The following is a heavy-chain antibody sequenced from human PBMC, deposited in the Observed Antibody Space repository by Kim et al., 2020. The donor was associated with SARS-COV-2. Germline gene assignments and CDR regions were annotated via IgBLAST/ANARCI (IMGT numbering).Heavy chain of an antibody. Sequence: SVKVSCKASGGTFSSYAISWVRQAPGQGLEWMGGIIPIFGTANYAQKFQGRVTITADESTSTAYMELSSLRSEDTAVYYCASGVYCGGDCYSDYWGQGTLVTVSS. CDR1: GGTFSSYA. CDR3: ASGVYCGGDCYSDY. D-gene: IGHD2-21*02. J-gene: IGHJ4*02. CDR2: IIPIFGTA. V-gene: IGHV1-69*13.